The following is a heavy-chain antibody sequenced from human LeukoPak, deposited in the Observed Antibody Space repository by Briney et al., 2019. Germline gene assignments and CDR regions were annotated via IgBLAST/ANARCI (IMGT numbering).Heavy chain of an antibody. CDR2: IYYSGST. CDR3: ARGAALLWFGELNWFDP. CDR1: GGSISSYY. D-gene: IGHD3-10*01. J-gene: IGHJ5*02. V-gene: IGHV4-59*01. Sequence: SETLSLTCTVSGGSISSYYWSWIRQPPGKGLEWIGYIYYSGSTNYNPSLKSRVTISVDTSKNQFSLKLSSVTAADTAVYYCARGAALLWFGELNWFDPWGQGTLVTVSS.